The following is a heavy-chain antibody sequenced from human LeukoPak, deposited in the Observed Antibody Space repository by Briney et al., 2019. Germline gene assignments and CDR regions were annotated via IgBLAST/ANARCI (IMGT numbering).Heavy chain of an antibody. V-gene: IGHV1-69*04. D-gene: IGHD5-18*01. CDR1: GGTFSSYA. CDR2: IIPVLNIT. J-gene: IGHJ6*02. CDR3: AKDQGLTAPPPYGLDV. Sequence: ASVKVSCKASGGTFSSYAISWVRQAPGQGLEWMGRIIPVLNITTYAQKFQGRVTITADTSTSTVYMELSSLRSEETAVYYCAKDQGLTAPPPYGLDVWGQGTTVIVTS.